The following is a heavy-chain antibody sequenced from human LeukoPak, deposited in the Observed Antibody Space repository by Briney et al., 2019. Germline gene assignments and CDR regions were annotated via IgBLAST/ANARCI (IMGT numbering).Heavy chain of an antibody. J-gene: IGHJ4*02. Sequence: PGGSLRLSCAASGFTFSSYEMNWVRQAPGKGLEWVSYISSSGSTIYYAGSVKGRFTISRDNAKNSLYLQMNSLRAEDTAVYYCAREVYPYDYWGQGTLVTVSS. CDR2: ISSSGSTI. CDR3: AREVYPYDY. V-gene: IGHV3-48*03. CDR1: GFTFSSYE.